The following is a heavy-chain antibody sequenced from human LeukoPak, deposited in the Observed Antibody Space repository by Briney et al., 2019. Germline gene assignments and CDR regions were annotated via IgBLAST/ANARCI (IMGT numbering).Heavy chain of an antibody. CDR2: ISSSSSTI. J-gene: IGHJ4*02. CDR3: ARVGNYYDSSGDDY. V-gene: IGHV3-48*01. D-gene: IGHD3-22*01. CDR1: GFTFSSYS. Sequence: PGGSLRLSCAASGFTFSSYSMNWVRQPPGKGLEWVSYISSSSSTIYYAGSVKGRFIICRDNAKNSLYLQMNSLRAEYTAVFYCARVGNYYDSSGDDYWGQGTQVTVSS.